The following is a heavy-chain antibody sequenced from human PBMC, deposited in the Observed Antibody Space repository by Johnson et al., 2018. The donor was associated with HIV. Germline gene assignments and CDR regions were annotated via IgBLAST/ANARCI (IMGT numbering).Heavy chain of an antibody. Sequence: VQLVESGGGLVKPGGSLRLSCAASGFTFSSYDMHWVRQAPVKGLEWVANIKQDGSEKYYVDSVKGRFTISRDNAKNSLYLQMNSLRAEDTAVYYCARDLVVGATPDHDAFDIWGQGTMVTVSS. D-gene: IGHD1-26*01. J-gene: IGHJ3*02. CDR3: ARDLVVGATPDHDAFDI. CDR1: GFTFSSYD. V-gene: IGHV3-7*05. CDR2: IKQDGSEK.